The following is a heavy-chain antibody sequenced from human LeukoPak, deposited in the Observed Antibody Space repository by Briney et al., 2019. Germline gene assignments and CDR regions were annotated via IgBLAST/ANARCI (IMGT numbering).Heavy chain of an antibody. J-gene: IGHJ4*02. CDR1: GYNFADYW. V-gene: IGHV5-51*01. Sequence: GESLKISCEASGYNFADYWIGWVRQMPGEGLEWMGIIYPGDSDTRYSPSFQGQVTISADKSISTAYLQCNSLKASDTAMYYCARQISAAGSWVFDYWGQGTLVTVSS. CDR2: IYPGDSDT. D-gene: IGHD2-15*01. CDR3: ARQISAAGSWVFDY.